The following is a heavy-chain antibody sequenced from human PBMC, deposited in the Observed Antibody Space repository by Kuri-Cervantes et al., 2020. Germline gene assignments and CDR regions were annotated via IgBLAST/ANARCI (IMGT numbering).Heavy chain of an antibody. V-gene: IGHV1-69*13. Sequence: SVKVSCKASGGTFSSYAINWVRQAPGQGLEWMGGIIPIFGTANYAQKFQGRVTITADESTSTAYMELSSLRSEDTAVYYCARVPIAAAVNYWYFDLWGRGTLVTVSS. CDR3: ARVPIAAAVNYWYFDL. CDR1: GGTFSSYA. J-gene: IGHJ2*01. D-gene: IGHD6-13*01. CDR2: IIPIFGTA.